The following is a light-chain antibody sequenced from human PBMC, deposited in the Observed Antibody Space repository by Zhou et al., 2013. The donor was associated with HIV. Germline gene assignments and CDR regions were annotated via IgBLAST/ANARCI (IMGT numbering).Light chain of an antibody. CDR3: QQYNNWPRT. J-gene: IGKJ1*01. CDR1: QSVDNH. Sequence: ERVMTQFPATLSVSPGDGATLSCRASQSVDNHLAWYQQKPGQAPRLLIYGASTRATGVPARFRGNGSETEFSLIISSLQSEDFAVYYCQQYNNWPRTFGKDQGG. CDR2: GAS. V-gene: IGKV3-15*01.